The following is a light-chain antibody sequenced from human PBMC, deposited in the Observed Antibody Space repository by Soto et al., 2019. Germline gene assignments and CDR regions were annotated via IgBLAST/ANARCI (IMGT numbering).Light chain of an antibody. V-gene: IGLV1-47*01. CDR2: AND. CDR1: NSNVGGNN. J-gene: IGLJ3*02. Sequence: QSVVTQPPSASATPGQRVFISCSGSNSNVGGNNVHWYQQLPGRAPKILIYANDQRPSGVPDRFSGSKSGSSASLAIGGLRSEDEADYYCSSWDTSLRAWVFGGGTKRTVL. CDR3: SSWDTSLRAWV.